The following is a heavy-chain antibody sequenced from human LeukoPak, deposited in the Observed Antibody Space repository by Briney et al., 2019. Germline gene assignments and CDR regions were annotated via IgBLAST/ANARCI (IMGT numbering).Heavy chain of an antibody. Sequence: SETLSLTCTVSGDSISSGNYYWSWIRQPAGKGLEWIGRIYTSGSTNYNPSLKSRVTISVDTSKNQFSLKLSSLTAAGTAVYYCARVYGSGYDFRGAFDIWGQGAMVAVSS. J-gene: IGHJ3*02. CDR1: GDSISSGNYY. V-gene: IGHV4-61*02. CDR2: IYTSGST. CDR3: ARVYGSGYDFRGAFDI. D-gene: IGHD5-12*01.